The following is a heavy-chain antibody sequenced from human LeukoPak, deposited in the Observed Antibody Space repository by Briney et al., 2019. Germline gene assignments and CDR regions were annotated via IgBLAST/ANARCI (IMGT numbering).Heavy chain of an antibody. J-gene: IGHJ5*02. CDR3: ARERPVMVTAGRFDP. D-gene: IGHD2-21*02. CDR1: GYTFTSYY. CDR2: INPSGGST. V-gene: IGHV1-46*01. Sequence: ASVKVSCKASGYTFTSYYMHWARQAPGQGLEWMGIINPSGGSTSYAQKFQGRVTMTRDTSTSTVYMELSSLRSEDTAVYYCARERPVMVTAGRFDPWGQGTLVTVSS.